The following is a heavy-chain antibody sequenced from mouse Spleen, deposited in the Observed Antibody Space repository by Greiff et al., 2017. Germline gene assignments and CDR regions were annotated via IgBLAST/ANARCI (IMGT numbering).Heavy chain of an antibody. CDR1: GYTFTSYW. D-gene: IGHD2-13*01. Sequence: QVQLQQPGAELVRPGTSVKLSCKASGYTFTSYWMHWVKQRPGQGLEWIGVIDPSDSYTNYNQKFKGKATLTVDTSSSTAYMQLSSLTSEDSAVYYCARRGYGDYVFDYWGQGTTLTVSS. CDR2: IDPSDSYT. CDR3: ARRGYGDYVFDY. V-gene: IGHV1-59*01. J-gene: IGHJ2*01.